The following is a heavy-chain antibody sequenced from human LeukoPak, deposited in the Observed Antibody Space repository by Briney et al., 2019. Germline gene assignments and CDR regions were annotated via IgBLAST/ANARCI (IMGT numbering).Heavy chain of an antibody. Sequence: PSETLSLTCTVSGGSISSYYWSWIRQPPGKGLEWIGYIYYSGSTNYNPSLKSRVTISVDTSKNQFSLKLSSVTAADTAVYYCARVKTLGGYDAFDIWGQGTMVTVSS. CDR1: GGSISSYY. D-gene: IGHD3-22*01. CDR2: IYYSGST. CDR3: ARVKTLGGYDAFDI. J-gene: IGHJ3*02. V-gene: IGHV4-59*01.